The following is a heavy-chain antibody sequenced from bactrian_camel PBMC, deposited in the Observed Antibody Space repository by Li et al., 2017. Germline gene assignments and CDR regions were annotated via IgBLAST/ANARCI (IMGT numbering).Heavy chain of an antibody. CDR3: SRGWSLQTMSR. D-gene: IGHD5*01. CDR2: ISSNNRSA. V-gene: IGHV3S63*01. J-gene: IGHJ4*01. CDR1: GYVYKDKC. Sequence: HVQLVESGGDSVQAGGSLTLSCVASGYVYKDKCMAWVRQAPGKELERVASISSNNRSASYADPVKGRFTISRDNAKNTLYLQLNSLKSEDTATYYCSRGWSLQTMSRGGPGTQVTVS.